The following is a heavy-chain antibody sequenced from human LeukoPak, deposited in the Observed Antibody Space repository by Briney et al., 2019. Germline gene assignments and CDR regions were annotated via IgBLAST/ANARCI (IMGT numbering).Heavy chain of an antibody. V-gene: IGHV3-23*01. CDR1: GFTLSSYA. CDR3: AKEDCGGDCYTLFDY. D-gene: IGHD2-21*02. J-gene: IGHJ4*02. CDR2: ISDSGGST. Sequence: GGSLRLSCAASGFTLSSYAMSWVRQAPGKGLEWVSGISDSGGSTVYADSIKGRFTISRDNSKNMLYLQMNSLRAEDTAVYYCAKEDCGGDCYTLFDYWGQGTLVTVSS.